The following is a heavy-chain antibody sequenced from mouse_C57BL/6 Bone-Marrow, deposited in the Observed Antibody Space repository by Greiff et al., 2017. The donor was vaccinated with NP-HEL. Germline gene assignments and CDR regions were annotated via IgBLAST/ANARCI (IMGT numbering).Heavy chain of an antibody. CDR3: ARGDYGSSYYYFDY. CDR2: IYPGDGDT. V-gene: IGHV1-80*01. Sequence: QVQLKESGAELVKPGASVKISCKASGYAFSSYWMNWVKQRHGKGLEWIGQIYPGDGDTNYNGKFKGKATLTADKSSSTAYMQLSSLTSEDSAVYFCARGDYGSSYYYFDYWGQGATLTVSS. J-gene: IGHJ2*01. D-gene: IGHD1-1*01. CDR1: GYAFSSYW.